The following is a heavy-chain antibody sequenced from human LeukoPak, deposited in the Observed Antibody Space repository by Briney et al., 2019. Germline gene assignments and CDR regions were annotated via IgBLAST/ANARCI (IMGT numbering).Heavy chain of an antibody. CDR3: ARWRDSSGYYYGYYYGMDV. CDR1: GYSISSGYH. D-gene: IGHD3-22*01. V-gene: IGHV4-30-4*08. CDR2: IYYSGST. Sequence: SETLSLTCTVSGYSISSGYHWGWIRQPPGKGLEWIGYIYYSGSTYYNPSLKSRVTISVDTSKNQFSLKLSSVTAADTAVYYCARWRDSSGYYYGYYYGMDVWGQGTTVTVSS. J-gene: IGHJ6*02.